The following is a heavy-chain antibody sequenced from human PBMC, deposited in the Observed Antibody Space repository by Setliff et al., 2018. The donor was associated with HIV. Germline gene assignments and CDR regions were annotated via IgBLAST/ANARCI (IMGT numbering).Heavy chain of an antibody. D-gene: IGHD1-26*01. CDR1: GGSISSSTYY. V-gene: IGHV4-39*01. CDR2: IHFSGST. J-gene: IGHJ4*02. CDR3: ARTTYSGSYFNDS. Sequence: SETLSLTCTVSGGSISSSTYYWGWIRQPPGKGLEWIGNIHFSGSTHYNPSLKSRVTVSVDPSKNQFSLKLSSVTAADTAVYYCARTTYSGSYFNDSWGQGTLVTVSS.